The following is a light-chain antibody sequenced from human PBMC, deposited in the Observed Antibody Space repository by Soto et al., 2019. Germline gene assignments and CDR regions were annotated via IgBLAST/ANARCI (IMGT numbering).Light chain of an antibody. CDR1: QSVSSS. CDR3: QQFGSSIPHT. Sequence: EIVLTQSPATLSLSPGERATLSCRASQSVSSSLAWYQQKPGQAPRLLIYGASNGAAGIPARFSGTGSGTDFTLTISSLEPDDFGVYYCQQFGSSIPHTFGQGTKLEIK. CDR2: GAS. V-gene: IGKV3-11*01. J-gene: IGKJ2*01.